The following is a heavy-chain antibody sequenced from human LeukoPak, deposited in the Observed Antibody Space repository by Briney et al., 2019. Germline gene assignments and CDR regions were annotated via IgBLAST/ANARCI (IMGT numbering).Heavy chain of an antibody. V-gene: IGHV1-18*01. Sequence: EASVKVSCKASGGTFSSYAISWVRQAPGQGLEWMGWISAYNGNTNYAQKLQGRVTMTTDTSTSTAYMELRSLRSDDTAVYYCARNVVAAHNWFDPWGQGTLVTVSS. D-gene: IGHD2-15*01. J-gene: IGHJ5*02. CDR3: ARNVVAAHNWFDP. CDR2: ISAYNGNT. CDR1: GGTFSSYA.